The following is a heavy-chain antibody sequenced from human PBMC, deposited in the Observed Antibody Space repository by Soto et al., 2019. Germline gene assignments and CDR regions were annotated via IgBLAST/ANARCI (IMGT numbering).Heavy chain of an antibody. V-gene: IGHV4-30-2*06. CDR3: ARAPLGPSPRWDV. CDR1: GGSMASGGHS. D-gene: IGHD7-27*01. Sequence: QVQLQESGSGLVKPSQTLSVTCAVSGGSMASGGHSWSWIRQSPGKGLEWIGCIYATGKTYYNPSLKSRVTISVDTSKNLFSLNVTSVTAADTAVYYCARAPLGPSPRWDVWGQGTTVTVSS. J-gene: IGHJ6*02. CDR2: IYATGKT.